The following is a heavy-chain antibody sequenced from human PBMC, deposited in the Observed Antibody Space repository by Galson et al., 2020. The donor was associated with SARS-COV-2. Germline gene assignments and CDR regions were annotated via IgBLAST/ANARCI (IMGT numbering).Heavy chain of an antibody. V-gene: IGHV1-18*01. CDR3: ARDRMTTKGNFDY. D-gene: IGHD4-17*01. CDR2: ISAYNGNT. J-gene: IGHJ4*02. Sequence: ASVKDSCKDSGYTFTSYGINWVRQAPGQELEWMGWISAYNGNTNYAQKLQGRVTMTTDTSTSTAYMELRSLRSDDTAVYYCARDRMTTKGNFDYWGQGTLVTVSS. CDR1: GYTFTSYG.